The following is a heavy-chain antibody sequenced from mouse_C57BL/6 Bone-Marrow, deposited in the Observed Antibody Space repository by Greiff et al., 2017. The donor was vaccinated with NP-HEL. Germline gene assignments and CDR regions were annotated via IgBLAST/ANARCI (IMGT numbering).Heavy chain of an antibody. Sequence: QVQLQQPGAELVKPGASVKLSCKASGYTFTSYWMHWVKQRPIQGLEWIGNIDPSDSETHYNQKFKAKATLTVDKSSSTAYMQLSSLTSEDSAVYYGARGLPNVPLAYWGQGTLVTVSA. D-gene: IGHD2-10*01. CDR2: IDPSDSET. V-gene: IGHV1-52*01. CDR1: GYTFTSYW. J-gene: IGHJ3*01. CDR3: ARGLPNVPLAY.